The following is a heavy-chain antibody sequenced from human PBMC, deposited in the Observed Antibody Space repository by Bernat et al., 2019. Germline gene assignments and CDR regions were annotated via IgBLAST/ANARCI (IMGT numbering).Heavy chain of an antibody. CDR1: GDSVSSNSAA. J-gene: IGHJ3*02. CDR3: ARVGCSGGSCHSGAFDI. CDR2: TYYRSKWYN. D-gene: IGHD2-15*01. Sequence: QVQLQQSGPGLVKPSQTLSLTCAISGDSVSSNSAAWNWIRQSPSRGLEWLGRTYYRSKWYNDYAVSVKSRITINPDTSKNQFSLQLNSVTPEDTAVYYCARVGCSGGSCHSGAFDIWGQGTMVTVSS. V-gene: IGHV6-1*01.